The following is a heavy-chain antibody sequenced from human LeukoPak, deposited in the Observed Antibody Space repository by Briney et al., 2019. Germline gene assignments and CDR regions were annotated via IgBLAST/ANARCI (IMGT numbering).Heavy chain of an antibody. CDR3: AKAPVTSCRGAYCYPFDY. J-gene: IGHJ4*02. Sequence: PGGSLRLSCAASRFSLSSYAMSWVRQAPGKGLEWVSAISSTDAGTYHADSVRGRFTISRDSFKNTLYLQMNSLRAEDAAVYYCAKAPVTSCRGAYCYPFDYWGQGTLVTVSS. D-gene: IGHD2-21*01. CDR1: RFSLSSYA. CDR2: ISSTDAGT. V-gene: IGHV3-23*01.